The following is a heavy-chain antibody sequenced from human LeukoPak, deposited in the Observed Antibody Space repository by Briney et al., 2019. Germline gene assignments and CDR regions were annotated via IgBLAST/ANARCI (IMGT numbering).Heavy chain of an antibody. V-gene: IGHV1-2*02. CDR1: GYTFTGYH. Sequence: ASVKVSCKASGYTFTGYHIHWVRQAPGQGLEWMGWISPNSGGTNYAQKFQGRVTMTRDTSISTAYIELNSLRSDDTAVYYCARGYCTGGSCSGAWFDPWGEGTLVTVSS. CDR2: ISPNSGGT. CDR3: ARGYCTGGSCSGAWFDP. D-gene: IGHD2-15*01. J-gene: IGHJ5*02.